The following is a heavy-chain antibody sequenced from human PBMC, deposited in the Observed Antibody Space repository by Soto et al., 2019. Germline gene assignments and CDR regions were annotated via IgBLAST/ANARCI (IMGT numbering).Heavy chain of an antibody. D-gene: IGHD3-22*01. V-gene: IGHV3-30-3*01. CDR3: ARDTDTSGYYGDALDI. CDR1: AFTFSSYA. CDR2: ISYDGSNK. Sequence: QVQVVESGGGAVQPGRSLRLSCAASAFTFSSYAMHWVRQGPGKGLEWVAVISYDGSNKDYADSVKGRFTISRDNSKNTLYLQMNSVRAEDTALYYCARDTDTSGYYGDALDIWGQGTIVTVSS. J-gene: IGHJ3*02.